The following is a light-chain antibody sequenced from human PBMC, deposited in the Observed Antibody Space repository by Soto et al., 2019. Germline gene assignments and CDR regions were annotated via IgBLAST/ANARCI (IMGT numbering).Light chain of an antibody. V-gene: IGLV2-8*01. J-gene: IGLJ2*01. CDR2: EVT. Sequence: QSALTQPPSASGSPGQSVIISCTGTSSDVGGYNYVSWYQQHPGKAPKLIIYEVTKRPSGVPYRFSGSKSGNTASLTVSGLQNEDEADYYCSSYGGFNNVLFGGGTKVTVL. CDR1: SSDVGGYNY. CDR3: SSYGGFNNVL.